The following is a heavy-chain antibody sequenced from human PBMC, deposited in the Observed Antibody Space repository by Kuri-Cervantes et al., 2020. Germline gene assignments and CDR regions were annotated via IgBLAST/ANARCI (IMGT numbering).Heavy chain of an antibody. CDR2: ISSSGSTI. CDR1: GFTFSDYY. J-gene: IGHJ3*02. CDR3: ARSGQLWLLWANGAFDI. V-gene: IGHV3-11*01. D-gene: IGHD5-18*01. Sequence: GESLKISCAAPGFTFSDYYMSWIRQAPGKGLEWVSYISSSGSTIYYADSVKGRFTISRDNAKNSLYLQMNSLRAEDTAVYYCARSGQLWLLWANGAFDIWGQGTMVTVSS.